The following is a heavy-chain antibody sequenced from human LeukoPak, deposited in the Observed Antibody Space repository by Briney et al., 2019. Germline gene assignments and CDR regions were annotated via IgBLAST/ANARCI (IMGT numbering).Heavy chain of an antibody. CDR1: GFTLSTSA. D-gene: IGHD1-14*01. CDR3: VKDGPGVYDY. Sequence: GGSLRLSCSASGFTLSTSAMHWVRQAPGKRLEYVSSINSNGGSTYQADSVKGRFTISRDNSKNTLYLQMSSLRDEDTAVYYWVKDGPGVYDYWGQGTLVTVSS. J-gene: IGHJ4*02. CDR2: INSNGGST. V-gene: IGHV3-64D*09.